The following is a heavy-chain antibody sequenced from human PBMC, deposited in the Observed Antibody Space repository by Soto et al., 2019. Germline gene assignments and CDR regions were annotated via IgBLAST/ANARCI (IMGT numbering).Heavy chain of an antibody. Sequence: QVQLVQSGAEVKKPGASVKVSCKASGYTFTNDYMHWVRQAPGQGLEWMGIINPSTGTTSNAQKSPGGVTMTRDTSTSTAHMELSSLRSDDAAVYYCARASGDRVRGVKEFYCWGQGNLVNVSS. V-gene: IGHV1-46*01. D-gene: IGHD3-10*01. CDR2: INPSTGTT. CDR3: ARASGDRVRGVKEFYC. CDR1: GYTFTNDY. J-gene: IGHJ4*02.